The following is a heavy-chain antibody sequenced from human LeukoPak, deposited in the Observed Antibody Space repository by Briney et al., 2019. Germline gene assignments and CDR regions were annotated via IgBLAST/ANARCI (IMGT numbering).Heavy chain of an antibody. Sequence: SETLSLTCTVSGGSISSSSYYWGWIRQPPGKGLEWIGSIYYSGSTYYNPSLKSRVTISVDTSKNQFSLKLSSVTAADTAVYYCGRLRFLEWSQVDYWGQETLVTVSS. J-gene: IGHJ4*02. CDR1: GGSISSSSYY. V-gene: IGHV4-39*01. CDR3: GRLRFLEWSQVDY. D-gene: IGHD3-3*01. CDR2: IYYSGST.